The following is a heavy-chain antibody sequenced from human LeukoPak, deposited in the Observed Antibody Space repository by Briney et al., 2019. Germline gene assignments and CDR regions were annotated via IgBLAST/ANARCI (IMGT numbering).Heavy chain of an antibody. CDR3: ARDRGARGRGLA. CDR1: GFTFRIYG. Sequence: PGESLRLSCAASGFTFRIYGMNWVRQAPGKGLEWVSSISDTSDISYADSVKGRFTVSRDNAKNSVFLQMNSLRLEDTAVYYCARDRGARGRGLAWGQGTLVSVSS. CDR2: ISDTSDI. D-gene: IGHD3-10*01. J-gene: IGHJ4*02. V-gene: IGHV3-21*06.